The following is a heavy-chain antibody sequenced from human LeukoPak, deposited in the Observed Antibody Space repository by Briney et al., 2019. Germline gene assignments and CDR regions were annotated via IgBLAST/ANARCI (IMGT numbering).Heavy chain of an antibody. D-gene: IGHD6-13*01. Sequence: GGSLRLSCAASGFTFSTYWMHWVRQAPGKGLVWVSRINSDGSDTSYADSVKGRFTISRDNAKNTLYLRMNSLRAEDTAVYYCARGVSPLNYYFDYWGQGTLVTVSS. CDR1: GFTFSTYW. CDR3: ARGVSPLNYYFDY. J-gene: IGHJ4*02. CDR2: INSDGSDT. V-gene: IGHV3-74*01.